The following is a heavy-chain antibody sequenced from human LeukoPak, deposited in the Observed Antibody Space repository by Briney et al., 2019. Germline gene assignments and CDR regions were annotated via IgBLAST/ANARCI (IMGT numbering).Heavy chain of an antibody. V-gene: IGHV4-39*01. Sequence: SETLSLTCTVSGGSISSSSYYWGWIRQPPGKGLEWIGSIYYSGSTYYNPSLKSRVTISVDTSKNQFSLKLSSVTAADTAVYYCATPMIVVAPSTPAFDIWGQGTMVTVSS. CDR3: ATPMIVVAPSTPAFDI. D-gene: IGHD3-22*01. J-gene: IGHJ3*02. CDR2: IYYSGST. CDR1: GGSISSSSYY.